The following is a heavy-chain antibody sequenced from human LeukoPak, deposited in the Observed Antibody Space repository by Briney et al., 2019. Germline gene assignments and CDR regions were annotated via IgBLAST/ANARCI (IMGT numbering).Heavy chain of an antibody. Sequence: GGSLRLSCAASGFTFSSYSMNWVRQAPGKGLEWVSYISSSSTIYYADSVKGRFTISRDNAKNSLYLQMNSLRDEDTAVYYCARDRGPYRSDYWGQGTLVTVSS. J-gene: IGHJ4*02. CDR1: GFTFSSYS. CDR2: ISSSSTI. CDR3: ARDRGPYRSDY. D-gene: IGHD5-18*01. V-gene: IGHV3-48*02.